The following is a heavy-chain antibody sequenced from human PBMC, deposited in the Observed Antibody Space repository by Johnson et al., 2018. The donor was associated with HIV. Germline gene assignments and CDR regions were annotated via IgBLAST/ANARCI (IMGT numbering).Heavy chain of an antibody. Sequence: VQLVESGGGVARPGGSLRLSCATSGFIFNDHGLTWVRQVPGTGLEWVSGINWHGVRTAYPDSMKGRFTISRDNAKNSLYRQMNSLRAEDTAVYYWARDRGAFDIWGQGTMVTVSS. J-gene: IGHJ3*02. CDR3: ARDRGAFDI. CDR2: INWHGVRT. V-gene: IGHV3-20*04. CDR1: GFIFNDHG.